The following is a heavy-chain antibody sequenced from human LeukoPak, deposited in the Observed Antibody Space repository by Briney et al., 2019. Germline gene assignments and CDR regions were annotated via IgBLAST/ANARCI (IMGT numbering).Heavy chain of an antibody. D-gene: IGHD3-3*01. CDR2: IYTSGST. CDR3: ARSSGKWSGAYYYHYMDV. V-gene: IGHV4-4*07. J-gene: IGHJ6*03. CDR1: GGSISSYY. Sequence: SETLSLTCTVSGGSISSYYWSWIRQPAGKGLEWIGRIYTSGSTTYNPSLKSRVTISGDTSRNQFSLKLSSVTAADTAVYYCARSSGKWSGAYYYHYMDVWGRGTTVTISS.